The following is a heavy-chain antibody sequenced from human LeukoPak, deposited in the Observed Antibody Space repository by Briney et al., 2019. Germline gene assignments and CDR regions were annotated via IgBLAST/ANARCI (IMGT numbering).Heavy chain of an antibody. CDR2: IYHSGST. CDR3: ARGLRWFGEDFDY. V-gene: IGHV4-30-2*01. CDR1: GGSISSGGYY. D-gene: IGHD3-10*01. Sequence: SETLSLTCTVSGGSISSGGYYWGWIRQPPGKGLEWIGYIYHSGSTNYNPSLKSRVTISVDTSKNQFSLKLSSVTAADTAVYYCARGLRWFGEDFDYWGQGTLVTVSS. J-gene: IGHJ4*02.